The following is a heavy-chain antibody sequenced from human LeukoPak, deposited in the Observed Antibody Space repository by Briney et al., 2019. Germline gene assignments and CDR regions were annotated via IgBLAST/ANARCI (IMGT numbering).Heavy chain of an antibody. Sequence: GGSLRLSCAASGFTVSSNYMSWVRQAPGKGLEWVSVIYSGGSTYYADSVKGRFTISRDNSKNTLYLQMNSLRAEDTAVYYCARLAPMLYYDFWSGLQARFDYWGQGTLVTVSS. V-gene: IGHV3-66*04. CDR2: IYSGGST. CDR3: ARLAPMLYYDFWSGLQARFDY. CDR1: GFTVSSNY. J-gene: IGHJ4*02. D-gene: IGHD3-3*01.